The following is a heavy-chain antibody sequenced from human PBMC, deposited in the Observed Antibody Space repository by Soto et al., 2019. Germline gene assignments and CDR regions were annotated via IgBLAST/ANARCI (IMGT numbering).Heavy chain of an antibody. Sequence: PGESLKISCKGSGYSFTSYWISWVRQMPGKGLEWMGRIDPSDSYTNYSPSFQGHVTISADKSISTAYLQWSSLKASDTAMYYCARFRWYGDASALVYYYYGMDVWGQGTTVTVSS. CDR2: IDPSDSYT. V-gene: IGHV5-10-1*01. D-gene: IGHD4-17*01. CDR1: GYSFTSYW. CDR3: ARFRWYGDASALVYYYYGMDV. J-gene: IGHJ6*02.